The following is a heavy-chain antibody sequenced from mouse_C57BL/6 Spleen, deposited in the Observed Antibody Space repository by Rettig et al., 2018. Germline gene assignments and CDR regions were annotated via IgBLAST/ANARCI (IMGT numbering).Heavy chain of an antibody. Sequence: ASGYSFTGYYMNWVRQSPEKSLEWIGEINPSTGGSTYNQKFKAKATLTVDKSSSTAYMQLKSLTSVDSAVYYCARSGTYFDYWGQGTTLTVSS. J-gene: IGHJ2*01. CDR1: GYSFTGYY. V-gene: IGHV1-42*01. CDR3: ARSGTYFDY. D-gene: IGHD4-1*01. CDR2: INPSTGGS.